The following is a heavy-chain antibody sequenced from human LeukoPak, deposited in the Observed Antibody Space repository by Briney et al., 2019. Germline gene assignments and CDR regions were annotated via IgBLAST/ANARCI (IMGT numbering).Heavy chain of an antibody. V-gene: IGHV1-2*02. D-gene: IGHD4-11*01. CDR3: ARVPTVNYYDYYMDV. CDR1: GYTFTGYY. Sequence: ASVKVSCKASGYTFTGYYMHWVRQAPGQGLEWMGWINPNSGGTNYAQKFQGRVTMTRDTSISTAYMELSRLRSDDTAVYYCARVPTVNYYDYYMDVWGKGTTVTVSS. J-gene: IGHJ6*03. CDR2: INPNSGGT.